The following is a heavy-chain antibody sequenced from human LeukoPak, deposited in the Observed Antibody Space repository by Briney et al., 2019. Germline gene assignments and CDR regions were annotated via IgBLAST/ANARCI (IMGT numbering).Heavy chain of an antibody. D-gene: IGHD1-26*01. CDR2: ISAYNGNT. Sequence: ASVKVSCKASGYTFTSYGISWVRQAPGQGLEWMGWISAYNGNTNYAQNPQGRATINTDTSTSTAYMELRSLRSDDTAVYYCARLERELPPLYWGQGTLVTVSS. CDR3: ARLERELPPLY. J-gene: IGHJ4*02. CDR1: GYTFTSYG. V-gene: IGHV1-18*01.